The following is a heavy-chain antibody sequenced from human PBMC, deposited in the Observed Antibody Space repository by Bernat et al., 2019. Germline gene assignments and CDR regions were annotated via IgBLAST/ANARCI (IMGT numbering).Heavy chain of an antibody. CDR2: ISYDGSNK. CDR1: GFTFSSYA. D-gene: IGHD6-13*01. J-gene: IGHJ6*03. CDR3: ARDKTGVYSYYYMDV. V-gene: IGHV3-30*01. Sequence: QVQLVESGGGVVQPGRSLRLSCAASGFTFSSYAMHWVRQAPGKGLEWVAVISYDGSNKYYADSVKGRFTISRDNSKNTLYLQMNSLRAEDTAVYYCARDKTGVYSYYYMDVWGKGTTVTVSS.